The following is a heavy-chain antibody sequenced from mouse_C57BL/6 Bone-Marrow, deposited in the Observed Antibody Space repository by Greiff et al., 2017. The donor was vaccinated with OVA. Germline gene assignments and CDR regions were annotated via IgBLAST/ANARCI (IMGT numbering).Heavy chain of an antibody. V-gene: IGHV1-4*01. CDR3: ARSPHYWYGSSYVGPWFAY. Sequence: QVQLKQSGAELARPGASVKMSCKASGYTFTSYTKHWVKQRPGQGLEWIGYINPSSGYTKYNQKFKDKATLTADKSSSTAYMQLSSLTSEDSAVYYCARSPHYWYGSSYVGPWFAYWGQGTLVTVSA. J-gene: IGHJ3*01. D-gene: IGHD1-1*01. CDR1: GYTFTSYT. CDR2: INPSSGYT.